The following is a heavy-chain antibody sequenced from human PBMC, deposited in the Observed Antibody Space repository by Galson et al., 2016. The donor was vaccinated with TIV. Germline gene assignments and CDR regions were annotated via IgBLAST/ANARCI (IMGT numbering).Heavy chain of an antibody. CDR3: ARSWGDDAFDK. CDR1: GGTFSSYG. CDR2: IIPIFGSA. Sequence: SVKVSCKASGGTFSSYGISWVRQAPGQGLEWMGRIIPIFGSANYAQKFQGRVTITADESTSTAYMELSSLRFEDTAVYYCARSWGDDAFDKWGQGTMVTVSS. J-gene: IGHJ3*02. D-gene: IGHD3-16*01. V-gene: IGHV1-69*13.